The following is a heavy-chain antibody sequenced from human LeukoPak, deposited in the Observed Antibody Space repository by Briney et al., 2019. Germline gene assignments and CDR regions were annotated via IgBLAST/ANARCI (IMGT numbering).Heavy chain of an antibody. CDR3: ARDQEGFDY. Sequence: ASVKVSCTASGYTFTSNYIHWVRQAPGQGLEWMGMIYPRDGSTSYAQKFQGRVTATRDTSTSTVHMELSGLRSEDTAVYYCARDQEGFDYWGQGTLVTVSS. J-gene: IGHJ4*02. V-gene: IGHV1-46*01. CDR2: IYPRDGST. CDR1: GYTFTSNY.